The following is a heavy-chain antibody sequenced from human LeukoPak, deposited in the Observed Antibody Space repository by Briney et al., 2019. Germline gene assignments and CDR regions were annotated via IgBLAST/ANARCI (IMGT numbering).Heavy chain of an antibody. D-gene: IGHD6-13*01. V-gene: IGHV4-39*01. J-gene: IGHJ6*03. CDR3: ARGLGSWFSSSYYYYYYMDV. CDR2: IYYSGST. Sequence: PSETLSLTCTVSGGSISSSSYYWGWIRQPPGKGLEWIGSIYYSGSTYYNPSLKSRVTISVDTSKNQFSLKLSSVTAADTAVYYCARGLGSWFSSSYYYYYYMDVWGKGTTVTISS. CDR1: GGSISSSSYY.